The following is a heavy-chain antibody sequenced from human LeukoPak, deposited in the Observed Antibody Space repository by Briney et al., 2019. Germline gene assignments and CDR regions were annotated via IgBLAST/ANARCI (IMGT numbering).Heavy chain of an antibody. J-gene: IGHJ5*02. CDR2: IYYSGST. CDR1: GGSISSYY. CDR3: ARDLGYSGFDWAP. Sequence: SETLSLTCTVSGGSISSYYWSWIRQPPWKGLEWIGYIYYSGSTNYNPSLKSRVTISVDTSKNQFSLNLTSVTAADAAVYYCARDLGYSGFDWAPWGQGTLVTVSS. V-gene: IGHV4-59*12. D-gene: IGHD5-12*01.